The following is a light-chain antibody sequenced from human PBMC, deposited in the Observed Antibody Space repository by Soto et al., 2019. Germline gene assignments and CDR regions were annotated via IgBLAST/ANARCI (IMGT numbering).Light chain of an antibody. Sequence: DIQMTQSQSSLSASVGDRVTITCRASQSISSYLNWYQQKPGKAPKLLIYAASSLQSGVPSRCSGSGSGTDFTLTISRLQPEDFAPYYCQQSYSTAITFGQGARLEIK. CDR3: QQSYSTAIT. CDR1: QSISSY. CDR2: AAS. J-gene: IGKJ5*01. V-gene: IGKV1-39*01.